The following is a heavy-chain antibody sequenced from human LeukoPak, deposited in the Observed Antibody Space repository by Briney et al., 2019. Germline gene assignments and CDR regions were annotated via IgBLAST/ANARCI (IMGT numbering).Heavy chain of an antibody. CDR2: IYYSGST. V-gene: IGHV4-31*03. CDR1: GGSISSGGYY. CDR3: ASNWNYEHYFDY. J-gene: IGHJ4*02. Sequence: SETLSLTCTVSGGSISSGGYYWSWIRQHPGKGLEWIGYIYYSGSTYYNPSLKSRVTISVDTSKNQFSLKLSSVTAADTAVYYCASNWNYEHYFDYWGQGTLVTVSS. D-gene: IGHD1-7*01.